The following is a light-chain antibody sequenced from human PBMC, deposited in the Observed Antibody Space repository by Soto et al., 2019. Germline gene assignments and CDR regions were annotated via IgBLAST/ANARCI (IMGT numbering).Light chain of an antibody. Sequence: EIVLTQSPVTLSLSPGDRATLSCRASQSVSTYLAWYRQTPGQAPRLLIYDTSNRATGVPPRFSGSRSGTDFTLTISSVEPEDFAVFYCHQRNTFGQGTRLEIK. J-gene: IGKJ5*01. CDR1: QSVSTY. CDR2: DTS. CDR3: HQRNT. V-gene: IGKV3-11*01.